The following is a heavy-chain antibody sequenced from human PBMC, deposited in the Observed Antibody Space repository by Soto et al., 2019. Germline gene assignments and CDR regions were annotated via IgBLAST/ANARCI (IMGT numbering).Heavy chain of an antibody. CDR3: ARAYCSSTSCYRGGADY. Sequence: QVQLVQSGAEVKKPGSSVKVSCKASGGTFSSYAISWVRQAPGQGLEWMGGIIPIFGTANYAQKFQGRVKITADKSTSTAYMELSSLRSEDTAVYYCARAYCSSTSCYRGGADYWGQGTLVTVSS. V-gene: IGHV1-69*06. CDR2: IIPIFGTA. D-gene: IGHD2-2*02. CDR1: GGTFSSYA. J-gene: IGHJ4*02.